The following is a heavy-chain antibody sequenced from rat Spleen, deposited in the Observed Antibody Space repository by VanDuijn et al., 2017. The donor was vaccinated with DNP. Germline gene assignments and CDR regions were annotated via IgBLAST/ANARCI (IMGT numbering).Heavy chain of an antibody. CDR2: INEDSRII. CDR1: GLNFADYW. D-gene: IGHD5-1*01. J-gene: IGHJ3*01. V-gene: IGHV4-2*01. Sequence: EVKLVESGGGLVQPGRSLNLSCATSGLNFADYWMGWVRQAPGKVLEWIGEINEDSRIINYLPSLKDRFTISRDNAQNSLYLQMTNLGSEDTAIYYCVTRGTGSDNWFAYWGQGTLVTVSS. CDR3: VTRGTGSDNWFAY.